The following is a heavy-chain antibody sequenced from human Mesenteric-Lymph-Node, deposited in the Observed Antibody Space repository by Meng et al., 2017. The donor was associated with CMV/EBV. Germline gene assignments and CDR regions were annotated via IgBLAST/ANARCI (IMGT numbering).Heavy chain of an antibody. V-gene: IGHV3-30*02. Sequence: GGSLRLSCAASGFIFSNYAMHWVRQAPGKGLEWVAIARFDGSDKYYGDSVRGRFTVSRDNSKNTLYLEMNSLTAEDTAVYYCAGDKDYYFAYWGQGTLVTVSS. CDR3: AGDKDYYFAY. CDR2: ARFDGSDK. D-gene: IGHD2-15*01. J-gene: IGHJ4*02. CDR1: GFIFSNYA.